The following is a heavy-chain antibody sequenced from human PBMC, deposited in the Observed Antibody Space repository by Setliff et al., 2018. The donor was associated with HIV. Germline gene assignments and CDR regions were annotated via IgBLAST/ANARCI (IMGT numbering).Heavy chain of an antibody. CDR1: GGSFSGYY. D-gene: IGHD6-19*01. V-gene: IGHV4-34*01. CDR2: INHSGST. CDR3: ARGTSGSGWYLDYYYYGMDV. Sequence: SETLSLTCAVYGGSFSGYYWGWIRQPPGKGLEWIGEINHSGSTNYNPSLKSRVTISVDTSKNQFSLKLSSVTAADTAVYYCARGTSGSGWYLDYYYYGMDVWGQGTTVTVSS. J-gene: IGHJ6*02.